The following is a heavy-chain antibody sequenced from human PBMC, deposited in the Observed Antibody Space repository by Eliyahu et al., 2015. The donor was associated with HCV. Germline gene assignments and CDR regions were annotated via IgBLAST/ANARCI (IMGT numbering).Heavy chain of an antibody. CDR2: ISGSGGST. J-gene: IGHJ4*02. CDR1: GFTFXSYA. CDR3: AKDRGAVAGHYFDY. D-gene: IGHD6-19*01. Sequence: EVQLLESGGGLVQPGGSLRLSCAAXGFTFXSYAMXWVRQAPGKGLEWXSAISGSGGSTYYADSVKGRFTISRDNSKNTLYLQMNSLRAEDTAVYYCAKDRGAVAGHYFDYWGQGTLVTVSS. V-gene: IGHV3-23*01.